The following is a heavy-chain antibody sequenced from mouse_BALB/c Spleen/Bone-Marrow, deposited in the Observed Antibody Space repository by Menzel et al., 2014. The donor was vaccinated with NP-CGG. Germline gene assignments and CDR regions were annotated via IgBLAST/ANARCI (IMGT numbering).Heavy chain of an antibody. CDR3: ARASYYYGSGYDY. CDR1: GFSLTDYG. D-gene: IGHD1-1*01. V-gene: IGHV2-9*02. Sequence: VHLVESGPGLVAPSQSLSITCTVSGFSLTDYGVHWVRQPPGKGLEWLGIIGIGGSTNYNSALMSRLSIDKDNSKSQVFLKMSSLQTDDTAMYYCARASYYYGSGYDYWGQGTTLTVSS. J-gene: IGHJ2*01. CDR2: IGIGGST.